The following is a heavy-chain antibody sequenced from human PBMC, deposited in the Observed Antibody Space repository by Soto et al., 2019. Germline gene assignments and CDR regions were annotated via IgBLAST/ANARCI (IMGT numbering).Heavy chain of an antibody. J-gene: IGHJ6*02. CDR3: ARDSPSRYYDFWSGGYYYYYGMDV. V-gene: IGHV1-46*01. D-gene: IGHD3-3*01. CDR2: LNPSGGST. Sequence: KGYRTASGYTATIYYLHCRSRTHRKGLELTDNLNPSGGSTSYAQKFQGRVTMTRDTSTSTVYMELSSLRSEDTAVYYCARDSPSRYYDFWSGGYYYYYGMDVWGQGTTVTVSS. CDR1: GYTATIYY.